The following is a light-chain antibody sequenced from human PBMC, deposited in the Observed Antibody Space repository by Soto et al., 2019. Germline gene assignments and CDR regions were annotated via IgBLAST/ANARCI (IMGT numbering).Light chain of an antibody. J-gene: IGKJ3*01. V-gene: IGKV3-11*01. CDR3: HQRSTWPFT. Sequence: EIVLTQSPATLSLSPGERATLSCRASQSISSYLAWYQQKPDQAPRLLIYDASNRATGIPARFSGSGSGTDFTLTSSSLEPEDVAVYYCHQRSTWPFTFGPGTNVDIK. CDR2: DAS. CDR1: QSISSY.